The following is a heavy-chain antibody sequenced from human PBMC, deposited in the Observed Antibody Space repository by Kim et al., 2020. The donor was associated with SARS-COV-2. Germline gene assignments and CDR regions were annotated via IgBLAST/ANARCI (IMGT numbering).Heavy chain of an antibody. J-gene: IGHJ3*02. CDR3: ASQGFGELEGTFDI. Sequence: ASVKVSCKASGYTFTSYAMNWVRQAPGQGLEWMGWINTNTGNPTYAQGFTGRFVFSLDTSVSTAYLQISSLKAEDTAVYYCASQGFGELEGTFDIWGQGTMVTVSS. D-gene: IGHD3-10*01. CDR1: GYTFTSYA. CDR2: INTNTGNP. V-gene: IGHV7-4-1*02.